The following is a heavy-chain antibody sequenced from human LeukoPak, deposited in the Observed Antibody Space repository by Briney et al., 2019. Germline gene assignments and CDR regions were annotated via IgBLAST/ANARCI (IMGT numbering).Heavy chain of an antibody. Sequence: GGSLRLSCVASGFSFRKYWMSWVRQAPGKGLEWVANIKLDGSEKNYVDSVKGRFTISRDNTKNSLYLQMNSLRAEDTAVFYCARDQYDTWSRRGNFDSWGQGTLVIVSS. J-gene: IGHJ4*02. CDR3: ARDQYDTWSRRGNFDS. CDR1: GFSFRKYW. V-gene: IGHV3-7*03. CDR2: IKLDGSEK. D-gene: IGHD3/OR15-3a*01.